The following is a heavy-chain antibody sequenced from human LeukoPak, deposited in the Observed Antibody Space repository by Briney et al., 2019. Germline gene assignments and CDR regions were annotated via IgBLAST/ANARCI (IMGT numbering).Heavy chain of an antibody. CDR3: ARGRRWELLPIDY. D-gene: IGHD1-26*01. J-gene: IGHJ4*02. Sequence: PSETLSLTCAVYGGSFSGYYWSWIRQPPGKGLEWIGRFYTSGTTTYNPSLKSRLTMSVDTSKNQFSLKLSSVTAADTAVYYCARGRRWELLPIDYWGQGTLVTVSS. CDR1: GGSFSGYY. V-gene: IGHV4-59*10. CDR2: FYTSGTT.